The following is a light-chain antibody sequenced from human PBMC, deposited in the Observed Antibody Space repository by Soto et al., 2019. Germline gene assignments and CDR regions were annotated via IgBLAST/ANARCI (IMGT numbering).Light chain of an antibody. CDR1: QSVSSY. CDR2: DAS. J-gene: IGKJ1*01. V-gene: IGKV3-20*01. Sequence: MVLTPSSSTLPLSPGESDPLSCRASQSVSSYLAWYQQKPGQAPRLLIYDASSRATGIPDRFSGSGSGTDFTLTISRLEPEDFAVYYCQQYGSSPWTFGQGSKVDIK. CDR3: QQYGSSPWT.